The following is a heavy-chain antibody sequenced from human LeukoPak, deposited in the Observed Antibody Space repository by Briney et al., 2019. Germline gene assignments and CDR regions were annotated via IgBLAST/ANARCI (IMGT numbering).Heavy chain of an antibody. J-gene: IGHJ3*02. CDR3: ARRLYCSGGSCYAGAFDI. CDR2: IYPGDSDT. D-gene: IGHD2-15*01. Sequence: GESLKISFKNSGYSFTNYWIGWVRQMPGKGLEWMGIIYPGDSDTRYSPSFQGQVTISADKSISTAYLQWSSLKTSDTAMYYCARRLYCSGGSCYAGAFDIWGQGTMVTVSS. V-gene: IGHV5-51*01. CDR1: GYSFTNYW.